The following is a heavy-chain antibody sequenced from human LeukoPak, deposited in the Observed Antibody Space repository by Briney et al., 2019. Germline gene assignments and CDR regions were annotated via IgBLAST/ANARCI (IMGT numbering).Heavy chain of an antibody. J-gene: IGHJ6*02. CDR1: GYTFTSYA. CDR3: ARISIAAATLVTDSPNYYGMDV. V-gene: IGHV7-4-1*02. Sequence: ASVKVSCKASGYTFTSYAMNWVRQAPGQGLEWMGWINTNTGNPTYAQGFTGRFVFSLDTSVSTAYLQISSLKAEDTAVYYCARISIAAATLVTDSPNYYGMDVWGQGTTVTVSS. CDR2: INTNTGNP. D-gene: IGHD6-25*01.